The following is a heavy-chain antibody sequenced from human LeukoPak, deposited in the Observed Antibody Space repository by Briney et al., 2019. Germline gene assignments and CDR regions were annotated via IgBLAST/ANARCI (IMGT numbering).Heavy chain of an antibody. V-gene: IGHV3-74*01. CDR3: GREILEPGKTLTY. Sequence: QPGGSLRLSCAASGFTFRNYWMHWVRQVPGKGLVWVSRINDDGTFTTYADSVKGRLIISRDNAKNTLYLQMNSLRVEDTAVYYCGREILEPGKTLTYWGQGSLITVSS. CDR2: INDDGTFT. CDR1: GFTFRNYW. D-gene: IGHD1-14*01. J-gene: IGHJ4*02.